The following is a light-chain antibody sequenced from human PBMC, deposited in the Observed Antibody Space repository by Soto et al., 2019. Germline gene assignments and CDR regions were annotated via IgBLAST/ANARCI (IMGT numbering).Light chain of an antibody. CDR2: GAS. CDR1: QSVSSSY. CDR3: QQYGSSPPIT. V-gene: IGKV3-20*01. J-gene: IGKJ5*01. Sequence: EIVLTQSPGTLSLSPGEGASLSCRASQSVSSSYLAWYQQRPGQAPRLLIYGASSRAPGIPDRFSGSGSGTDFTLTISRLEPEDFAVYYCQQYGSSPPITFGQGTRLENK.